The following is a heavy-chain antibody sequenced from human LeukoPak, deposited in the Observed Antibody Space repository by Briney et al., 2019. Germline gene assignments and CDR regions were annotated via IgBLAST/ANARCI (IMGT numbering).Heavy chain of an antibody. Sequence: GGSVRLSCAASGFTFSNYAMSWVRQAPGKGLEWVSGISGTGTSTYYAESVKGRFTVSRDNSKNTLCLQMNSLRAEDTAVYYCAKAVQWLAQYFDYWGQGTLATISS. D-gene: IGHD6-19*01. J-gene: IGHJ4*02. V-gene: IGHV3-23*01. CDR2: ISGTGTST. CDR1: GFTFSNYA. CDR3: AKAVQWLAQYFDY.